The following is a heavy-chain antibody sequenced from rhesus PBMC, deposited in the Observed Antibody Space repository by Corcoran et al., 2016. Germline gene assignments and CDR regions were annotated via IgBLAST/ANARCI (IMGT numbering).Heavy chain of an antibody. Sequence: QVQLQESGPGLVKPSETLSLTCAVSGGSISDDYYWSCIRQPPGKGLKWIGYIYGSGGGTNYNPFLKNQVTISIDTSKNQFSLKLSSVTAADTAVYYCARVGEYSNYFDYWGQGVLVTVSS. D-gene: IGHD4-23*01. V-gene: IGHV4-106*01. J-gene: IGHJ4*01. CDR3: ARVGEYSNYFDY. CDR1: GGSISDDYY. CDR2: IYGSGGGT.